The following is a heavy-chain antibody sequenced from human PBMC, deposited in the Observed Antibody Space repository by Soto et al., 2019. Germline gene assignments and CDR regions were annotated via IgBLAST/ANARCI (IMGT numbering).Heavy chain of an antibody. J-gene: IGHJ5*02. CDR3: VRDASSGYRGWWDP. V-gene: IGHV1-18*01. CDR1: GYTFTSYG. Sequence: ASVKVSCKASGYTFTSYGISWVRQAPGQGLEWMGWISAYNGNTNYAQKLQGRVILTTDAATNTAYMELGSLRSDDTAVYYCVRDASSGYRGWWDPWGQGTLVTVSS. D-gene: IGHD5-12*01. CDR2: ISAYNGNT.